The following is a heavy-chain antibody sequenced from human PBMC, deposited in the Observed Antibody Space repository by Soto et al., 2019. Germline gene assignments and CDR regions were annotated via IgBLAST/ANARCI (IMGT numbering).Heavy chain of an antibody. V-gene: IGHV3-21*01. J-gene: IGHJ6*02. D-gene: IGHD6-13*01. CDR3: ARDLGYSSSWYGLGMDV. CDR2: ISSSSSYI. CDR1: GFTFSSYS. Sequence: PGGSLRLSCAASGFTFSSYSMNWVRQAPGKGLEWVSSISSSSSYIYYADSVKGRFTISRDNAKNSLYLQMNSLRAEDTAVYYCARDLGYSSSWYGLGMDVWGQGTTVTVSS.